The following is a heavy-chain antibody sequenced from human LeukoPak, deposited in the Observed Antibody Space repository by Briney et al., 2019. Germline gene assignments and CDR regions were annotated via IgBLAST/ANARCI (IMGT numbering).Heavy chain of an antibody. D-gene: IGHD6-19*01. J-gene: IGHJ4*01. Sequence: GGSLRLSCAASGFTFSSYAKSRVRQAPGKGLEWVSAISGSGGSTYYADSVKGRFTISRDNSKNTLYLQMTSLRAEDTAVYYCAKAESTHSEWLVRYYFDYWGQASLLTVSS. CDR2: ISGSGGST. V-gene: IGHV3-23*01. CDR3: AKAESTHSEWLVRYYFDY. CDR1: GFTFSSYA.